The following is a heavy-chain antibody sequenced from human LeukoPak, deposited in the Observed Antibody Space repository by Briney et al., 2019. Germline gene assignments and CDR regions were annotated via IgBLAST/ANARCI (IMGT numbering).Heavy chain of an antibody. CDR2: INTDGSST. CDR1: GFTFSSYW. Sequence: GGSLRLSCAASGFTFSSYWMHWVRQAPGKGLVWVSHINTDGSSTSYADSVKGRFTISRDNAKNSLYLQMNSLRDGDTAVYYCARVPYSTGTYDYWGQGTLVIVSS. V-gene: IGHV3-74*01. CDR3: ARVPYSTGTYDY. J-gene: IGHJ4*02. D-gene: IGHD6-19*01.